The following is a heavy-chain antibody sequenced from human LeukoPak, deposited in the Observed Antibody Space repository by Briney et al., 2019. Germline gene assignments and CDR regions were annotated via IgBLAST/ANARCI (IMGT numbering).Heavy chain of an antibody. CDR1: GGSISIGGYY. V-gene: IGHV4-31*03. J-gene: IGHJ3*02. D-gene: IGHD2-2*01. CDR2: IYYSGST. Sequence: PSETLSLTCTVSGGSISIGGYYWSWIRQHPGKGLEWIGYIYYSGSTYYNPSLKSRVTISVDTSKNQFSLKLSSVTAADTAVYYCAREVKYQLLHAFDIWGQGTMVTVSS. CDR3: AREVKYQLLHAFDI.